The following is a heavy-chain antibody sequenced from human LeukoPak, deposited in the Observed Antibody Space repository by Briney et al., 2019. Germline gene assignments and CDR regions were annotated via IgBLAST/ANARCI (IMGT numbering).Heavy chain of an antibody. J-gene: IGHJ4*02. V-gene: IGHV4-59*08. D-gene: IGHD3-22*01. CDR2: IYYSGST. CDR1: VGSISSYY. CDR3: ARQGDSGRSYDY. Sequence: SETLSLTCTVSVGSISSYYWSWIRQPPGKGLEWIGHIYYSGSTNYNPSLKSRVTISLDTSKNQFSLNLSPLTAADTAVYFCARQGDSGRSYDYWGQGTLVTVSS.